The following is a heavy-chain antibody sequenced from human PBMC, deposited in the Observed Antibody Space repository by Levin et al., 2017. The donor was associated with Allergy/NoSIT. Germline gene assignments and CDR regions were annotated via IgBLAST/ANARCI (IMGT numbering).Heavy chain of an antibody. J-gene: IGHJ4*02. Sequence: TGGSLRLSCTTSGFTFTSSGMSWVRQAPGRGLEWLSSISGDGQDTYYAAVVKGRFTTSIANSKNVLYLQMNSLTTEDTALYYCAPSPGWWAHDSWGQGTLVTVSS. D-gene: IGHD2-8*02. CDR1: GFTFTSSG. CDR3: APSPGWWAHDS. CDR2: ISGDGQDT. V-gene: IGHV3-23*01.